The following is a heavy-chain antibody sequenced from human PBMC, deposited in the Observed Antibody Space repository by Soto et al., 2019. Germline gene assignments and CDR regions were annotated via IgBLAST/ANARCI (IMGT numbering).Heavy chain of an antibody. V-gene: IGHV3-9*01. CDR2: ISWNSGSI. CDR1: GFTFDDYA. J-gene: IGHJ3*02. CDR3: AKARDPEYAFDI. Sequence: PLRLSCAASGFTFDDYAMHWVRQAPGKGLEWVSGISWNSGSIGYADSVKGRFTISRDNAKNSLYLQMNSLRAEDTALYYCAKARDPEYAFDIWGQGTMVTVSS.